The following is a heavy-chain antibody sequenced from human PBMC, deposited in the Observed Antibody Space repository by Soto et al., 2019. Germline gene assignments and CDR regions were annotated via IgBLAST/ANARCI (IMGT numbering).Heavy chain of an antibody. V-gene: IGHV3-21*01. CDR3: ARVPYDFWSGYYRFKNYFDY. Sequence: GGSLRLYCAASGFTFSSYSMNWVRQAPGKGLEWVSSISSSSSYIYYADSVKGGFTISRDNAKNSLYLQMNSLRAEDTAVYYCARVPYDFWSGYYRFKNYFDYWGQGTLVTVSS. CDR1: GFTFSSYS. CDR2: ISSSSSYI. D-gene: IGHD3-3*01. J-gene: IGHJ4*02.